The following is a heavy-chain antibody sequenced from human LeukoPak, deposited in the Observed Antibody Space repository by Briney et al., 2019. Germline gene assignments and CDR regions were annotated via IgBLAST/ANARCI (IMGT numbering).Heavy chain of an antibody. D-gene: IGHD5-18*01. J-gene: IGHJ4*02. CDR1: GFTFSSYA. V-gene: IGHV3-30-3*01. CDR3: ARPEYSYGIGSADY. CDR2: ISYDGSNK. Sequence: GGSLRLSCAASGFTFSSYAMHWVRQAPGKGLEWVAVISYDGSNKYYADSVKGRFTISRDNSKNTLYLQMNSLRAEDTAVYYCARPEYSYGIGSADYWGQGALVTVSS.